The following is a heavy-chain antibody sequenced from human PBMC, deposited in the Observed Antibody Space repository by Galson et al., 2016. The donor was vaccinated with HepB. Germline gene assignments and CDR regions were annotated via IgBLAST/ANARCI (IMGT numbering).Heavy chain of an antibody. V-gene: IGHV3-74*03. CDR1: GFAFNNYW. CDR3: VRVAGCRDGRYSLWLD. D-gene: IGHD2-15*01. J-gene: IGHJ4*02. Sequence: SLRLSCAASGFAFNNYWIHWVRQAPGKGLEWVSRVDTDGSSIKYADSVKGRFTISRDNAKNTVNLEMKGLRAEDAALYYCVRVAGCRDGRYSLWLDWGQGALVTVSS. CDR2: VDTDGSSI.